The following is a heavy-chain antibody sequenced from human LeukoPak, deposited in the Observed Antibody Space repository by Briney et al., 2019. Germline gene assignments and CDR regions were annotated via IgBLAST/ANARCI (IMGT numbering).Heavy chain of an antibody. Sequence: PSETLSLTCAVYGGSFSAYYWTWIRQPPEKGLEWIGEVKHTGNTNYNPSLKSRVTISVDTSKNQISLKLSSVTAADTAVYYCARGPDYWGQGTPVTVSS. CDR3: ARGPDY. V-gene: IGHV4-34*01. CDR1: GGSFSAYY. CDR2: VKHTGNT. J-gene: IGHJ4*02.